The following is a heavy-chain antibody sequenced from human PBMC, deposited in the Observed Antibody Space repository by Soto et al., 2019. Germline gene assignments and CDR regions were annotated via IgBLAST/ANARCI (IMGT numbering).Heavy chain of an antibody. CDR2: ISYDGSNE. D-gene: IGHD3-10*01. J-gene: IGHJ6*02. CDR3: EKTAHVLWYGGRGNYDNYGMDV. V-gene: IGHV3-30*18. Sequence: QVQRVESGGVVVQPGRSLRLSCAASGFSFSSYGMHWVRQAPGKGLEWVALISYDGSNEYYPDSVRGRFTISRDNTKNTLSLQMTSLRAEDTAVYYCEKTAHVLWYGGRGNYDNYGMDVWGQGTTVTVSS. CDR1: GFSFSSYG.